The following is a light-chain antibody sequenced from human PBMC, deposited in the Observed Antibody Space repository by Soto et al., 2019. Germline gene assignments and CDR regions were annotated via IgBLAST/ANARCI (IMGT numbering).Light chain of an antibody. J-gene: IGLJ1*01. CDR3: CPYAGSNNFGV. CDR2: EVS. CDR1: SSDVGGYNY. Sequence: QSALTQPPSASGSPGQSVTISCTGTSSDVGGYNYVSWYQQHPGKAPKLMIFEVSKRPSGVPDRFSGSKSGNTASLTVSGLQAEDEADDYCCPYAGSNNFGVFGTGTKLTVL. V-gene: IGLV2-8*01.